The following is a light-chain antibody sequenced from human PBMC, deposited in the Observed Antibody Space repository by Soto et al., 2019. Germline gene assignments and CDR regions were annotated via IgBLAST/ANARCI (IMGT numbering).Light chain of an antibody. CDR1: SSDVGVYNY. V-gene: IGLV2-11*01. Sequence: QSVLTQPRSVSGSPGQSVTISCTGTSSDVGVYNYVSWYQQYPGKAPKIMIYDVSKRPSGVPDRFSGSKSDNTASLTISGLQAEDEADYYCCSYIHFTTVFGGGTKVTVL. J-gene: IGLJ3*02. CDR2: DVS. CDR3: CSYIHFTTV.